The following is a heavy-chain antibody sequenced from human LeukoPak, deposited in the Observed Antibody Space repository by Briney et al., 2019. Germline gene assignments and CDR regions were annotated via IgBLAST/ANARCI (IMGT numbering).Heavy chain of an antibody. J-gene: IGHJ4*02. Sequence: GGSLRLSCVVSGFTFTSYGVHWVRQAPGKGLEWVAFIRHDGSYKDYADSVKGRFTISRDNSKNTLYLQMNSLRAEDTAVYYCAKSPWNGKFRAYFDYWGQGTLVTVSS. CDR1: GFTFTSYG. CDR3: AKSPWNGKFRAYFDY. D-gene: IGHD1-1*01. CDR2: IRHDGSYK. V-gene: IGHV3-30*02.